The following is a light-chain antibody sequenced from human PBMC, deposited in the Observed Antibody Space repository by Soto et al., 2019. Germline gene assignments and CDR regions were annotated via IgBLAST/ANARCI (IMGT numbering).Light chain of an antibody. CDR3: QQRNVWPPIT. Sequence: DIVMTQTPLSSPVTLGQAASISCRSSQSLVHSDGNTYLSWYQQKPGQPPRLVVYDSTLRANGVPDRFGGSRSGTEFTLTINNLEPEDLAVYYCQQRNVWPPITVGQGTRLENK. CDR1: QSLVHSDGNTY. V-gene: IGKV2-24*01. J-gene: IGKJ5*01. CDR2: DST.